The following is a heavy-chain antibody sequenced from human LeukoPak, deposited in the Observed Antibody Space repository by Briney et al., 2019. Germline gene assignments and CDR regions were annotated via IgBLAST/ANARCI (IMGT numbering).Heavy chain of an antibody. D-gene: IGHD3-3*01. Sequence: GGSLRLSCAASGFTLSSHRMDWGRQPPGKGLEWVSSISSRSSFNDNADSVKGRFSISRDNAKNLMYLQMNSLRAEDTAVYFCAKDGGFWSDYSYFDYWGQGTQVTVSS. CDR2: ISSRSSFN. V-gene: IGHV3-21*06. J-gene: IGHJ4*02. CDR3: AKDGGFWSDYSYFDY. CDR1: GFTLSSHR.